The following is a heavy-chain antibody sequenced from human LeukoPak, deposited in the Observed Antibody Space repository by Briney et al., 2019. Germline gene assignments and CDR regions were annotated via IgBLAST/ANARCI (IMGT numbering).Heavy chain of an antibody. D-gene: IGHD6-19*01. V-gene: IGHV1-18*01. J-gene: IGHJ4*02. Sequence: ASVKVSCKASGYTFTTYGTSWVRQAPGQGLEWMGWISAYNGNTNYAQKLQGRVTMTTDTSTSTAYMDLRSLRSDDTAVYYCARDPTIAVAGPGYWGQGTLVTVSS. CDR2: ISAYNGNT. CDR3: ARDPTIAVAGPGY. CDR1: GYTFTTYG.